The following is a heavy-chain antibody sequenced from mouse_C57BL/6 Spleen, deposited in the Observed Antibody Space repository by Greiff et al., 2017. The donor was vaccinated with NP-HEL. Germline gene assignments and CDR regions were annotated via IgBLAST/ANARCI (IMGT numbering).Heavy chain of an antibody. J-gene: IGHJ3*01. CDR2: IRSKSNNYAT. D-gene: IGHD2-4*01. CDR1: GFSFNTYA. Sequence: EVQLVESGGGLVQPKGSLKLSCAASGFSFNTYAMNWVRQAPGKGLEWVARIRSKSNNYATYYADSVKDRFTISRDDSESMLYLQMNNLKTEDTAMYYCVSLSYDYDEAWFAYWGQGTLVTVSA. V-gene: IGHV10-1*01. CDR3: VSLSYDYDEAWFAY.